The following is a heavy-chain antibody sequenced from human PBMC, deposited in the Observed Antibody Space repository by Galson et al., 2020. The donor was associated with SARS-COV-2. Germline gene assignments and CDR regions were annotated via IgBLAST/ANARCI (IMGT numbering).Heavy chain of an antibody. J-gene: IGHJ4*02. D-gene: IGHD3-22*01. CDR1: GASISSVIYY. CDR3: ARGVAYHYDTSGSRRYYFDY. Sequence: LETLSLSCSVSGASISSVIYYWGWFRQPPGKGLEWIGSIYYSASTYSYPSLKSRVTFSLDPSKNQFSLKLISMTAADTAVYYCARGVAYHYDTSGSRRYYFDYWGQGTLVTVSS. CDR2: IYYSAST. V-gene: IGHV4-39*07.